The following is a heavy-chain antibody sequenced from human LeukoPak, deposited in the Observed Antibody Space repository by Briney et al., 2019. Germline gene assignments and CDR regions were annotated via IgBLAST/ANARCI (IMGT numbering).Heavy chain of an antibody. CDR2: ISGSGGST. CDR1: GFTFSSYA. CDR3: ARNQITILGVLVAGFDY. Sequence: GGSLRLSCAASGFTFSSYAMSWVRQSPGKGLEWVSDISGSGGSTYYADSVKGRFTISRDNSKSTLYLQMNSLRAEDTAVYYCARNQITILGVLVAGFDYWGQGTLVTVSS. V-gene: IGHV3-23*01. J-gene: IGHJ4*02. D-gene: IGHD3-3*01.